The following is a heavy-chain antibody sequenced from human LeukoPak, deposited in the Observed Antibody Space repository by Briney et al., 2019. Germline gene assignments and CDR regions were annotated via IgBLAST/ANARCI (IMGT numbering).Heavy chain of an antibody. Sequence: SETLSLTCTVSGGSIKPYYWNWIRQSPGKGLQWIGYIYHTGPTNYNPSLKSRVTISLDTSKNQFSLKLTSVTAADTAIYYCARVGGMTTTNNDAFDIWGQGTMVTVSS. D-gene: IGHD4-11*01. V-gene: IGHV4-59*01. J-gene: IGHJ3*02. CDR3: ARVGGMTTTNNDAFDI. CDR1: GGSIKPYY. CDR2: IYHTGPT.